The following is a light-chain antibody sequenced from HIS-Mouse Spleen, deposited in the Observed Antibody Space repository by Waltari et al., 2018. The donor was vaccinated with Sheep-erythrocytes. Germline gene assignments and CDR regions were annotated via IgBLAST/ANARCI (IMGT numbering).Light chain of an antibody. CDR1: SSDAGGYTY. Sequence: QSALTQPRPVSGSPGQSVTISCTGTSSDAGGYTYVSWYQQHPGKAPRLMIYDVSKRPSGIPERFSGSNSGNTATLTISGTQAMDEADYYCQAWDSSTVVFGGGTKLTVL. V-gene: IGLV2-11*01. CDR2: DVS. J-gene: IGLJ2*01. CDR3: QAWDSSTVV.